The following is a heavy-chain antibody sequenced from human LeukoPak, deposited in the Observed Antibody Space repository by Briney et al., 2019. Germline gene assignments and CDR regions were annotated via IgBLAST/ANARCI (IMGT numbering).Heavy chain of an antibody. Sequence: GESLKISCKGSGYSFTSYWIGRVRQMPGKGLEWMGIIYPGDSDTRYSPSFQGQVTISADKSISTAYLQWSSLKASDTAMYYCARGDNIAVAGPYYFDYWGQGTLVTVSS. D-gene: IGHD6-19*01. V-gene: IGHV5-51*01. CDR1: GYSFTSYW. CDR3: ARGDNIAVAGPYYFDY. J-gene: IGHJ4*02. CDR2: IYPGDSDT.